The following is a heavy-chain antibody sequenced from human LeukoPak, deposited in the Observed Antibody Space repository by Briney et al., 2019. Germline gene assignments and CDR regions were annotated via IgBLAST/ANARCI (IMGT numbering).Heavy chain of an antibody. D-gene: IGHD4-17*01. CDR3: ARDIGYGDYVFDY. Sequence: SETLSLTCTVSGGSISSYYWSWIRQPRGKGLEWIRYIYYSGSTNYNPSLKSRVTISVDTSKNQFSLKLSSVTAADTAVYYCARDIGYGDYVFDYWGQGTLVTVSS. V-gene: IGHV4-59*01. J-gene: IGHJ4*02. CDR1: GGSISSYY. CDR2: IYYSGST.